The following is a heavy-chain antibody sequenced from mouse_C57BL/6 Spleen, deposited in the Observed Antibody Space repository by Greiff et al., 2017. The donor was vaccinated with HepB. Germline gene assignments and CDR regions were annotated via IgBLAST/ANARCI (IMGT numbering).Heavy chain of an antibody. J-gene: IGHJ1*03. CDR2: IYPGSGST. CDR3: AISPPLYDGSSYWYFDV. D-gene: IGHD1-1*01. CDR1: GYTFTSYW. Sequence: VQLQQSGAELVKPGASVKMSCKASGYTFTSYWITWVKQRPGPGLEWIGDIYPGSGSTNYNETFKSKATLTVDTSSSTAYMQLSSLTSVDFAVYYGAISPPLYDGSSYWYFDVWGTGTTVTVAA. V-gene: IGHV1-55*01.